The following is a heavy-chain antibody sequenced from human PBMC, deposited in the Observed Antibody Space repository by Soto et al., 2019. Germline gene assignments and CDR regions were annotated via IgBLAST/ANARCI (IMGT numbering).Heavy chain of an antibody. V-gene: IGHV3-23*01. CDR3: EKDAVPDNGKWDWFDY. CDR2: IGGGGTDT. CDR1: RFTFSDFA. J-gene: IGHJ5*01. Sequence: DVQLLESGGGLVQPGGSLTLSCAASRFTFSDFAMSWVRQAPGKGLEWGSSIGGGGTDTYYADSVKGRFTISRDNSKNTLDLKMDSLRDEDTAVYYCEKDAVPDNGKWDWFDYWGQGTLVIVSS. D-gene: IGHD1-20*01.